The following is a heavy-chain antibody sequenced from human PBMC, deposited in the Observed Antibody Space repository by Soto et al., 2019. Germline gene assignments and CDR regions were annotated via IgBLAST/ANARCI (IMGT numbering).Heavy chain of an antibody. CDR3: ASHLPGHGFDL. CDR1: GGTFSSYT. CDR2: IIPILGIA. V-gene: IGHV1-69*02. Sequence: GASVKVPCKASGGTFSSYTVSWVRQAPGQGLEWMGRIIPILGIANYAQKFQGRVTITADKSTSTAYMELSSLRSEDTAVYYCASHLPGHGFDLWGQGTMVTVSS. J-gene: IGHJ3*01.